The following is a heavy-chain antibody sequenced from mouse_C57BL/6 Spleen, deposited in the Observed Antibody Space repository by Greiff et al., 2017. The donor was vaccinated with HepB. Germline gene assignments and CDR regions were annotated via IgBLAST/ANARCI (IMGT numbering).Heavy chain of an antibody. J-gene: IGHJ1*03. D-gene: IGHD1-1*01. CDR2: IWSDGST. CDR3: ARGNYYGSRAHWYFDV. CDR1: GFSLTSYG. V-gene: IGHV2-6*03. Sequence: QVQLKESGPGLVAPSQSLSITCTVSGFSLTSYGVHWVRQPPGKGLEWLVVIWSDGSTTYNSALKSRLSISKDNSKSQVFLKMNSLQTDDTAMYYCARGNYYGSRAHWYFDVWGTGTTVTVSS.